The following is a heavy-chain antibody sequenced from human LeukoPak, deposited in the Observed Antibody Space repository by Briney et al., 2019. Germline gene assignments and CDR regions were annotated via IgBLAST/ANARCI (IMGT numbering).Heavy chain of an antibody. V-gene: IGHV3-48*02. Sequence: PPGGSLRLSCSASGFSLSDYGMSWVRQAPGKGLEWVSYITMNSVRLYADSMKSRFTISRDNDKNSEYRQMNSLRDEDTAVYYCTRGRYQFLGPKGYWGQGSLVTVSS. D-gene: IGHD2-2*01. CDR1: GFSLSDYG. J-gene: IGHJ4*02. CDR3: TRGRYQFLGPKGY. CDR2: ITMNSVR.